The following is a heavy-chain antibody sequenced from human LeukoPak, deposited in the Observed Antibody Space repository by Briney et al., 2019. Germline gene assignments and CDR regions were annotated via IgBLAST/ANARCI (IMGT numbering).Heavy chain of an antibody. Sequence: QAGGSLRLSCAASGFTFSGYGMHWVRQAPGKGLEWLAIIWNDGSKEYYADSVKGRLTISRDNSNNTLYLHMNSLRAEDTAVYYCAEDRWAGGYYDSSGYYGPRGYFDYGGQGTLVTVSS. J-gene: IGHJ4*02. V-gene: IGHV3-33*06. CDR1: GFTFSGYG. CDR2: IWNDGSKE. D-gene: IGHD3-22*01. CDR3: AEDRWAGGYYDSSGYYGPRGYFDY.